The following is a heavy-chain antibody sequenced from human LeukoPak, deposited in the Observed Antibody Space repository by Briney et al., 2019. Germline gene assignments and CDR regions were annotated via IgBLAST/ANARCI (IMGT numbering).Heavy chain of an antibody. V-gene: IGHV5-51*01. D-gene: IGHD6-13*01. Sequence: GESLKISCKGSGYSFTSYWIGWVRQMPGKGLEWVGIIYPGDSDTRYSPSFQGQVTISADKSVSTAYLQWSSLKASDTAMYYCASQARGNLPGNIAAAGSIHAFDIWGQGTMVTVSS. CDR1: GYSFTSYW. J-gene: IGHJ3*02. CDR2: IYPGDSDT. CDR3: ASQARGNLPGNIAAAGSIHAFDI.